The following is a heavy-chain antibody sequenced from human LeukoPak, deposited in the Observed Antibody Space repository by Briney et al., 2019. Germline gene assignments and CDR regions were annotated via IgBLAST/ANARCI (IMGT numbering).Heavy chain of an antibody. D-gene: IGHD4-11*01. CDR2: FDPEDGET. V-gene: IGHV1-24*01. CDR3: AREGYSNSPFDY. J-gene: IGHJ4*02. Sequence: GASVKVSCKVSGYTLTELSMHWVRQAPGKGLEWMGGFDPEDGETIYAQKFQGRVTITADESTSTAYMELSSLRSEDTAVYYCAREGYSNSPFDYWGQGTLVTVSS. CDR1: GYTLTELS.